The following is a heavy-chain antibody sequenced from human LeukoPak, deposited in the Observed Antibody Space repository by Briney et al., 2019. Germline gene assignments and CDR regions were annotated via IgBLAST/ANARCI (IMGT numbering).Heavy chain of an antibody. V-gene: IGHV3-15*01. CDR2: IKSKTDGGTT. CDR1: GFTFSNAW. CDR3: IGRYYDSSGYYTLGGY. D-gene: IGHD3-22*01. Sequence: GGSLRLSCAASGFTFSNAWMSWVRQAPGKGLEWVGRIKSKTDGGTTDYAAPVKGRFTISRDDSKNTLYLQMNSLKTEDTAVYYCIGRYYDSSGYYTLGGYWGQGTLVTVSS. J-gene: IGHJ4*02.